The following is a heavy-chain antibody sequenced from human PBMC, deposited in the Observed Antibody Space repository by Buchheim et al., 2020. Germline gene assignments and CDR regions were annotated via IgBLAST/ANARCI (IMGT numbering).Heavy chain of an antibody. Sequence: EVQLVESGGGLVQPGGSLRLSCAASGFAFGNYWMFWVRQTAGKGLALISRINGDGTVTTYADSVMGRFTISSDNAKNTLYLQMDSLRADDTALYYCTKDGGNSPDFWGQGTL. D-gene: IGHD4-23*01. CDR2: INGDGTVT. V-gene: IGHV3-74*01. J-gene: IGHJ4*02. CDR1: GFAFGNYW. CDR3: TKDGGNSPDF.